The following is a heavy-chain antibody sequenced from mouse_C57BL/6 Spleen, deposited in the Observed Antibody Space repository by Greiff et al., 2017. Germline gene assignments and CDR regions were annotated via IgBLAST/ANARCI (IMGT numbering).Heavy chain of an antibody. J-gene: IGHJ3*01. CDR3: ARGGGWFAY. CDR1: GYSITSGYY. Sequence: EVQRVESGPGLVKPSQSLSLTCSVTGYSITSGYYWNWIRQFPGNKLEWMGYISYDGSNNYNPSLKNRISITRDTSKNQFFLKLNSVTTEDTATYYCARGGGWFAYWGQGTLVTVSA. V-gene: IGHV3-6*01. CDR2: ISYDGSN.